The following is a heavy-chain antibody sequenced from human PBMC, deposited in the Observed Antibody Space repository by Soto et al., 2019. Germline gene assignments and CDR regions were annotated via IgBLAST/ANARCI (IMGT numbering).Heavy chain of an antibody. J-gene: IGHJ6*02. CDR1: GGTFSDFT. D-gene: IGHD2-21*01. V-gene: IGHV1-69*01. Sequence: QVQVVQSGAEVRKPGSSVKVSSRASGGTFSDFTVTWVRQAPGQGLEWMGGIIPILEATKYAQTFQDRVTFTADESTSTVFMELSSLRSEDTAVYFCATSYCGNECQPNRAFYYFGWDVWGQGTTVTVSS. CDR3: ATSYCGNECQPNRAFYYFGWDV. CDR2: IIPILEAT.